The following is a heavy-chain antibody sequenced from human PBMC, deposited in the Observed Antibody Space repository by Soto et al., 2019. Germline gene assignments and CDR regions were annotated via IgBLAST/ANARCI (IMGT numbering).Heavy chain of an antibody. CDR2: MYYSGST. V-gene: IGHV4-31*03. J-gene: IGHJ6*02. CDR1: GGSISSGGYY. Sequence: QVQLQESGPGLVKPSQTLSLTCTVSGGSISSGGYYWSWIRQHPGKGLEWIGYMYYSGSTYYNPSLKSRVTISVDTSKNQFSLKLSSVTAADTAVYYCAREEGHYYYYGMDVWGQGTTVTVSS. CDR3: AREEGHYYYYGMDV.